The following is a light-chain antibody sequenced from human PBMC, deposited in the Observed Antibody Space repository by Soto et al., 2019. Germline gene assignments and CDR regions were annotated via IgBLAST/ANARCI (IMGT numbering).Light chain of an antibody. Sequence: EIVLTQSPATLSLSPGERATLSCRASQSITTYLAWYQQRPGQAPRLLIFDASNRATGIPARFSGSGSATDFTLTISNLEPEDVAVYYCHQRYTWPLTFGEGTKVEIK. V-gene: IGKV3-11*01. CDR2: DAS. J-gene: IGKJ4*01. CDR1: QSITTY. CDR3: HQRYTWPLT.